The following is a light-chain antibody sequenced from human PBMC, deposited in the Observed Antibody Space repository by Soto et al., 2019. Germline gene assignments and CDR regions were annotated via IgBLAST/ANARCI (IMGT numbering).Light chain of an antibody. J-gene: IGKJ3*01. V-gene: IGKV1-6*01. CDR1: QGIRND. Sequence: AIQMTQSPSSLSASVGDRVTITCRASQGIRNDLGWYQQKPGKAPRLLIFATSTLHSGVPSRFSGSGFGTDLTLTISSLQPEDVATYYCLQDYSYPRTFGPGTKVDLK. CDR3: LQDYSYPRT. CDR2: ATS.